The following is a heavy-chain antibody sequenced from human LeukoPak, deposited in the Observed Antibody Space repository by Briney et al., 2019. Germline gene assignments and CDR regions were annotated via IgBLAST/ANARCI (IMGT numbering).Heavy chain of an antibody. CDR1: GGSFSGYY. CDR3: ARGPRRITMIVVVTYAFDI. J-gene: IGHJ3*02. V-gene: IGHV4-34*01. D-gene: IGHD3-22*01. Sequence: PSETLSLTCAVYGGSFSGYYWSWIRQPPAKGLEWIGEINHSGSTNYNPSLQSRVTISVDTSKNQFSLKLSSVTAADTAVYYCARGPRRITMIVVVTYAFDIWGQGTMVTVSS. CDR2: INHSGST.